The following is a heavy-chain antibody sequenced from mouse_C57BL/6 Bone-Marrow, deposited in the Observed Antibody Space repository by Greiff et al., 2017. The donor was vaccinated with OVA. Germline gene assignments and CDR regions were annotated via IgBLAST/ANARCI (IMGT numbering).Heavy chain of an antibody. CDR1: GYTFTDYY. J-gene: IGHJ2*01. Sequence: VQLQQSGPVLVKPGASVKMSCKASGYTFTDYYMNWVKQSPGQSLEWIGAINPYNGGTSYNQKFKGKATLTVDKSSSTAYMELNSLTSEDSAVYYCAKDDHYFDYWGQGTALTVSA. CDR2: INPYNGGT. V-gene: IGHV1-19*01. CDR3: AKDDHYFDY.